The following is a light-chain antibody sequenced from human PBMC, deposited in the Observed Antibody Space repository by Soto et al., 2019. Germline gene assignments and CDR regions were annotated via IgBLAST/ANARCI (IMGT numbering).Light chain of an antibody. CDR1: QSISSSY. Sequence: EIVLMQSPGTLSLSPGERATLSCRASQSISSSYLAWYQQKPGQAPRLLAYGASSRATGIPDRFSGSGSGTDFTLTISRLEPEDFAVYYCQQYGSSRFTFGPGTKVDIK. CDR3: QQYGSSRFT. V-gene: IGKV3-20*01. CDR2: GAS. J-gene: IGKJ3*01.